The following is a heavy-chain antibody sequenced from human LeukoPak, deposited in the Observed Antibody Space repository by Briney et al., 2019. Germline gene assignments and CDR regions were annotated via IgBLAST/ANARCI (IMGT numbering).Heavy chain of an antibody. J-gene: IGHJ4*02. Sequence: GGSLRLSCAASGFTFSNAWMSWVRQAPGKGLEWVGRIKSKTDGGTTDYAAPVKGTFTISRDDSKNTLFLQMNSLKTEDTAVYYCVRGGDSSNRKRSLGFWGQGTLVTVSS. V-gene: IGHV3-15*01. CDR2: IKSKTDGGTT. CDR1: GFTFSNAW. D-gene: IGHD6-13*01. CDR3: VRGGDSSNRKRSLGF.